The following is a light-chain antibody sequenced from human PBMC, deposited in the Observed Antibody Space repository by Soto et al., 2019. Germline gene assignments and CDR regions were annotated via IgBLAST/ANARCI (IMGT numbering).Light chain of an antibody. CDR2: EVT. CDR1: SSDVGGYNY. V-gene: IGLV2-14*01. Sequence: QSALTQPASVSGSPGQSIAISCTGTSSDVGGYNYVSWYQQHPGKAPKLMIYEVTNRPSGVSNRFSGSKSGNTASLTISGLQAEDEADYYCSSYTLGGVVFGGGTKLTV. CDR3: SSYTLGGVV. J-gene: IGLJ2*01.